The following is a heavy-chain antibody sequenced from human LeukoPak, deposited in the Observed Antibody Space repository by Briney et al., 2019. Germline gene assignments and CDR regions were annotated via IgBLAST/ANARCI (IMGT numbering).Heavy chain of an antibody. CDR1: GFTFSSYS. V-gene: IGHV3-21*01. CDR2: ISSSSSYI. CDR3: ARGPGARQRIGDYDSSGCEDY. D-gene: IGHD3-22*01. Sequence: GGPLRLSCAASGFTFSSYSMSWVRQAPGKGLEWVSSISSSSSYIYYADSVKGRFTISRDNAKNSLYLQMNSLRAEDTAVYYCARGPGARQRIGDYDSSGCEDYWGQGTMVTVSS. J-gene: IGHJ4*02.